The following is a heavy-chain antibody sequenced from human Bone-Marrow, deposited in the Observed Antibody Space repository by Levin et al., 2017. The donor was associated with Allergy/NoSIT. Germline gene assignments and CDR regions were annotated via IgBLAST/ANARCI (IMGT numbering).Heavy chain of an antibody. J-gene: IGHJ3*02. CDR2: IFHSETA. D-gene: IGHD3-16*01. Sequence: SETLSLTCTVSGYSITSGYYWGWIRQPPGKGLEWIASIFHSETASYNPSLKSRVTMSVDTSKNQFSLNVNSVTAADTAVYYCARLVRSGGGDDEIWGQGTMVIVSS. V-gene: IGHV4-38-2*02. CDR3: ARLVRSGGGDDEI. CDR1: GYSITSGYY.